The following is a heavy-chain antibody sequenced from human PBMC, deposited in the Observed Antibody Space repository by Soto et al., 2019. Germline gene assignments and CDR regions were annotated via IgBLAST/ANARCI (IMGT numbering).Heavy chain of an antibody. CDR3: AKDRDYSFWSGYHDY. J-gene: IGHJ4*02. CDR2: ISWNSGSI. D-gene: IGHD3-3*01. Sequence: EVQLVESGGGLVQPGRSLRLSCAASGFTFDDYAMHWVRQAPGKGLEWVSGISWNSGSIGYADSVKGRFTISRDNAKNYLFLQMNSLRAEDTALYYCAKDRDYSFWSGYHDYWGQGTLVTVSS. CDR1: GFTFDDYA. V-gene: IGHV3-9*01.